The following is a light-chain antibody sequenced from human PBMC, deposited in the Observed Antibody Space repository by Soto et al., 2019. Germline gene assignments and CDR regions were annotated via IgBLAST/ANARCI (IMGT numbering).Light chain of an antibody. Sequence: EIVLTQSPATLSLSPGERASLSCRASQSISTYLAWYQHKPGQAPRLLIYDAPNRATGIPARFSGSGSGTDFTLTISSLEPEDFAVYYCQQRTDWPLFGPGTKVDMK. CDR1: QSISTY. CDR2: DAP. V-gene: IGKV3-11*01. J-gene: IGKJ3*01. CDR3: QQRTDWPL.